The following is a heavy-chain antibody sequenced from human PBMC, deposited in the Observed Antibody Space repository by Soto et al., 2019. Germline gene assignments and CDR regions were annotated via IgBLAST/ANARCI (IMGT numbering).Heavy chain of an antibody. CDR1: GYTFTSYD. V-gene: IGHV1-8*01. J-gene: IGHJ4*02. Sequence: QVQLVQSGAEVKKPGASVKVSCKASGYTFTSYDINWVRQATGQGLEWMGWMNPNSGNTGYAQKFQGRVTMTRNASISTAYLELSSLRSEDTAVYYCARGPDGRGRYSYGYDYWGQGTLVTVSS. CDR3: ARGPDGRGRYSYGYDY. CDR2: MNPNSGNT. D-gene: IGHD5-18*01.